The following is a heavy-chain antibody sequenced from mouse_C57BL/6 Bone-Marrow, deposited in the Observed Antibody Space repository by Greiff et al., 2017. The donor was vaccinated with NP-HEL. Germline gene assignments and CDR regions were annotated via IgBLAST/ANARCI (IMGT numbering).Heavy chain of an antibody. CDR1: GYTFTSYW. D-gene: IGHD1-1*01. CDR3: ARSALYGSSPLCLDY. V-gene: IGHV1-69*01. J-gene: IGHJ4*01. CDR2: IDPSDSYP. Sequence: QVQLQQPGAELVMPGASVKLSCKASGYTFTSYWMHWVKQRPGQGLAWIGEIDPSDSYPNYNQKFKGKSPLTVDKSSSTAYMQLSSLTSEDSAVYYCARSALYGSSPLCLDYWGQGTSVTVSS.